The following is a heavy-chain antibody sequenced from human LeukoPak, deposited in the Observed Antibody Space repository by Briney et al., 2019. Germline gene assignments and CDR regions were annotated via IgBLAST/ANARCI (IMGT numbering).Heavy chain of an antibody. J-gene: IGHJ4*02. CDR3: ARLGSYHDF. CDR2: IHSSGGS. V-gene: IGHV4-4*09. Sequence: PSETLSLTCTVSGASISNYYWSWIRQTPEKGLEWMGHIHSSGGSSYYPSLKSRLTLSIDTYRNQLSLKLPSVTDADTDVYFCARLGSYHDFWGQGALATVSS. CDR1: GASISNYY. D-gene: IGHD1-26*01.